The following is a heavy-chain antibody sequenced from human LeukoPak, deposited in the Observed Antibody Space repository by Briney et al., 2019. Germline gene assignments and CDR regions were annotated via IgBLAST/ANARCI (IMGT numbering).Heavy chain of an antibody. V-gene: IGHV4-31*03. CDR3: ARSSGWRDAFDF. CDR1: GGSISISGFY. J-gene: IGHJ3*01. D-gene: IGHD6-19*01. Sequence: SQTLSLTCSVSGGSISISGFYWNWIRQLPGKGLEWIGYTYNSGNTYYNPSFGSRVTISTDTSMNQFFLKSHSVTAADTAVYFCARSSGWRDAFDFWGRGTMVTVSS. CDR2: TYNSGNT.